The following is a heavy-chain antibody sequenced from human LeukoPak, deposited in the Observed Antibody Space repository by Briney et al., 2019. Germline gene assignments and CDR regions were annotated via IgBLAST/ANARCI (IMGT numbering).Heavy chain of an antibody. J-gene: IGHJ4*02. V-gene: IGHV3-64*04. Sequence: PGGSLRLSCAASGFFLSSYAMNWVRQAPGKGLEYVSAISSDGGSTYYADSVKGRFTISRDNSKNTLYPQMNSLRAEDTAVYYCANRYYYDSTGAKSPPGYWGQGTLVTVSS. D-gene: IGHD3-22*01. CDR1: GFFLSSYA. CDR2: ISSDGGST. CDR3: ANRYYYDSTGAKSPPGY.